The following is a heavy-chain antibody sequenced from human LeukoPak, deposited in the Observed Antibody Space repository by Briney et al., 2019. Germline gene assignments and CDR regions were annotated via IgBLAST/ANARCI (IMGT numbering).Heavy chain of an antibody. CDR3: ARGDCSGVSCYSVDS. CDR1: GYIFTASY. V-gene: IGHV1-2*02. Sequence: SGYIFTASYIHWVRQAPRQGLEWMGWINPNIGGTSFAKKFQGRVTLTRDTSITTTYLELTGLRSDDTAVYFCARGDCSGVSCYSVDSWGQGTLVTVSS. CDR2: INPNIGGT. D-gene: IGHD2-15*01. J-gene: IGHJ4*02.